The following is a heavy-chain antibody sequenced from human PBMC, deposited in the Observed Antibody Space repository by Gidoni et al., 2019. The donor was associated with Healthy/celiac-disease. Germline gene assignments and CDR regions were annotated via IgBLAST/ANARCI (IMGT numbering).Heavy chain of an antibody. V-gene: IGHV5-10-1*03. D-gene: IGHD6-19*01. CDR1: GYSFTSYW. CDR3: ARHRFGPDIAVAGLGT. J-gene: IGHJ5*02. CDR2: IDPSDSYT. Sequence: VQLVQSGAEVKKPGESLRISCKGSGYSFTSYWISWVRQMPGKGLEWMGRIDPSDSYTNYSPSFQGHVTISADKSISTAYLQWSSLKASDTAMYYCARHRFGPDIAVAGLGTWGQGTLVTVSS.